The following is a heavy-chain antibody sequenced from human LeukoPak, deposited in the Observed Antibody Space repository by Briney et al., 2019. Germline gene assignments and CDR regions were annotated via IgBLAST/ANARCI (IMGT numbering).Heavy chain of an antibody. Sequence: ASVKVSCKASGYTFTSYGISWVRQTPGQGLEWMGWISAYNGNTNYAQKLQGRVTMTTDTSTSTAYMELRSLRSDDTAVYYCARERARTPYFDYWGQGTLVTVSS. CDR3: ARERARTPYFDY. V-gene: IGHV1-18*01. CDR1: GYTFTSYG. CDR2: ISAYNGNT. D-gene: IGHD6-6*01. J-gene: IGHJ4*02.